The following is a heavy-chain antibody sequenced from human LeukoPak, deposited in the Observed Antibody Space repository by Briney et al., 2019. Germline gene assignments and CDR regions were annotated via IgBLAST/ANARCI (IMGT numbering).Heavy chain of an antibody. D-gene: IGHD6-19*01. CDR3: ATDLKKGDSGCFDY. CDR1: GYTFTSSA. J-gene: IGHJ4*02. V-gene: IGHV7-4-1*02. Sequence: ASVKVSCTASGYTFTSSALNWVRQAPGQGLEWMGWINTNTGNPTYAQGFTGRFVFSLDTSVSTAYLQISSLKAEDTAVYYCATDLKKGDSGCFDYWGQGTLVTVSS. CDR2: INTNTGNP.